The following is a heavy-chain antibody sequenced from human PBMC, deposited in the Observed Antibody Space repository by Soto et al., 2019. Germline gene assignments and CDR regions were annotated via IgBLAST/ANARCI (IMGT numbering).Heavy chain of an antibody. CDR2: IIPIFGTA. CDR1: GGTFSSYA. CDR3: ARDLISGPSWYYYYYGMDV. D-gene: IGHD1-7*01. J-gene: IGHJ6*02. V-gene: IGHV1-69*06. Sequence: QVQLVQSGAEVKKPGSSVKVSCKASGGTFSSYAISWVRQAPGQGLEWMGGIIPIFGTANYAQKFQGRVTITADKSTSTAYMYLSSLRSEDTAAYYCARDLISGPSWYYYYYGMDVWGQGTTVTVSS.